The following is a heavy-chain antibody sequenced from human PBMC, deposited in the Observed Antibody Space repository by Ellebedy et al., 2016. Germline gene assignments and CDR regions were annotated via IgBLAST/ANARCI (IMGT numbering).Heavy chain of an antibody. Sequence: ESLKISCAASGLTLSDYWMHWVRQAPGKGLEWIGRIHTSGSSNYNPSLKSRVTMSLDTSKNQFSLILSSVTAADTAVYYCARASPILDDAFDIWGQGTMVTVSS. CDR2: IHTSGSS. V-gene: IGHV4-59*10. CDR1: GLTLSDYW. CDR3: ARASPILDDAFDI. D-gene: IGHD2-2*02. J-gene: IGHJ3*02.